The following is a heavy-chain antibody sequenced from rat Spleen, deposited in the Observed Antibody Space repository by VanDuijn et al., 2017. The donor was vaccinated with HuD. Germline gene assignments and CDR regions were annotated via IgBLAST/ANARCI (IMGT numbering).Heavy chain of an antibody. Sequence: QVQLKESGPGLVQPSETLSLTCIVSGFSLTSYNVHWVRQPPGKGLEWMGAMWSGGSTDYNSALKSRLSIGRDTSKSQVFLKMNSLQTEDTAIYFCTGEPNNIGTNWYVMDAWGQGASVTVSS. V-gene: IGHV2-45*01. CDR1: GFSLTSYN. CDR3: TGEPNNIGTNWYVMDA. D-gene: IGHD1-5*01. J-gene: IGHJ4*01. CDR2: MWSGGST.